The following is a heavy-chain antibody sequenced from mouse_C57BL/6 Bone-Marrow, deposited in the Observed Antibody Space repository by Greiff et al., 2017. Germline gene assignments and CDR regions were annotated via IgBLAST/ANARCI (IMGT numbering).Heavy chain of an antibody. CDR3: TPFLYYCRSYGYFDV. CDR1: GFTFSNYW. Sequence: EVKVVESGGGLVQPGGSMKLSCVASGFTFSNYWMNWVRQSPEKGLEWVAQIRLKSDNYATHYAESVKGRFTISRDDSKSSVYLQMNNLRAEDTGIYYCTPFLYYCRSYGYFDVWGTGTTVTVSS. J-gene: IGHJ1*03. V-gene: IGHV6-3*01. CDR2: IRLKSDNYAT. D-gene: IGHD1-1*01.